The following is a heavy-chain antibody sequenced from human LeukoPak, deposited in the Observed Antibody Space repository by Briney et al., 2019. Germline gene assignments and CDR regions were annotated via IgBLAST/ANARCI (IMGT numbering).Heavy chain of an antibody. J-gene: IGHJ4*02. V-gene: IGHV4-4*07. CDR2: IYTSGST. CDR1: GGSISSYY. D-gene: IGHD3-3*01. CDR3: ARGRGTYYDFWSGYYFDY. Sequence: SETPSLTCTVSGGSISSYYWSWIRQPAGKGLEWIGRIYTSGSTNYNPSLKSRVTMSVDTSKNQFSLKLSSVTAADTAVYYCARGRGTYYDFWSGYYFDYWGQASRLSVSS.